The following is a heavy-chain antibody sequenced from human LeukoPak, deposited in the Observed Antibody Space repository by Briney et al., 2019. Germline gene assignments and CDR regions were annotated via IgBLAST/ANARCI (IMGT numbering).Heavy chain of an antibody. V-gene: IGHV3-23*01. J-gene: IGHJ5*01. CDR1: GFTFNNYD. Sequence: GGSLRLSCAASGFTFNNYDMTWVRQAPGKGLEWVSSISAGGDSTYYADSVKGRFTISRDNSMITLYLQMNSLTAEDTAVYYCVKGGWLDSWGQGTLVTVSS. CDR2: ISAGGDST. CDR3: VKGGWLDS.